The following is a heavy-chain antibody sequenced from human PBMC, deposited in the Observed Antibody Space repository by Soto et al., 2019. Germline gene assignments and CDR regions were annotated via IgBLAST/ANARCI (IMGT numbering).Heavy chain of an antibody. CDR1: GFTFSDYE. CDR3: ARGDNTAYYYMDF. Sequence: GGSLRLSCAASGFTFSDYEMNWVRQAPGKGLEWLSYISSTGNTIYYADSVKGRFTISRDNAKNSLFLQLNSLRAEDTAVYYCARGDNTAYYYMDFCGQGALGTVS. J-gene: IGHJ4*02. D-gene: IGHD3-22*01. CDR2: ISSTGNTI. V-gene: IGHV3-48*03.